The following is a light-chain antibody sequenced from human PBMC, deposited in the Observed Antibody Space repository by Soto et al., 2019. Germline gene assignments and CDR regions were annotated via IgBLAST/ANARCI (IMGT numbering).Light chain of an antibody. CDR1: QSVSTK. CDR3: QQYHIWPPST. CDR2: GAS. V-gene: IGKV3-15*01. J-gene: IGKJ5*01. Sequence: EIRITQSPGALSVSPGETATLSNRASQSVSTKLAWYQQKPGQAPRLLINGASTRATGVPARFSGWGSGTEFTLTISSLQSEDFAVYYCQQYHIWPPSTFAQGMRLAIK.